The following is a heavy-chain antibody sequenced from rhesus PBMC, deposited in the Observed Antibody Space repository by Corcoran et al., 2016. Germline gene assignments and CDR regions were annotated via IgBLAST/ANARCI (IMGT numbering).Heavy chain of an antibody. D-gene: IGHD6-13*01. CDR3: ARRAGYSGWSVDN. Sequence: QVQLQESGPGVVKPSETLSLTCAVSGDSISSGYDWSWIRQPPGKGLEWIGYIYGSSGSTNYNASLKNRGTRAKDASKNQFSLKLSAVTAADTAVYYCARRAGYSGWSVDNWGQGVLVTVPS. CDR1: GDSISSGYD. V-gene: IGHV4-76*01. CDR2: IYGSSGST. J-gene: IGHJ4*01.